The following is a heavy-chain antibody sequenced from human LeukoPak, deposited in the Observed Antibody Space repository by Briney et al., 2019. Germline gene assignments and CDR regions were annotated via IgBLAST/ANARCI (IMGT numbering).Heavy chain of an antibody. CDR2: ITGGRSK. V-gene: IGHV3-23*01. CDR3: ARSSSGRGFSAFDI. Sequence: GGSLRLSCAASGFTFNKYAMNWVRQAPGRGLEWVSGITGGRSKYYADSVKGRFTISRDNSKNTLYLQMNSLRAEDTAVYYCARSSSGRGFSAFDIWGQGTMVTVSS. J-gene: IGHJ3*02. CDR1: GFTFNKYA. D-gene: IGHD5-18*01.